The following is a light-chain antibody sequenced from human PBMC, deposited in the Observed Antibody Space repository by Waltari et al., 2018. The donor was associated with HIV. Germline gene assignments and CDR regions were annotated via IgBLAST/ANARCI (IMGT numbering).Light chain of an antibody. CDR2: DID. J-gene: IGLJ3*02. CDR3: ASNRLDSTLV. Sequence: QSALTQPASVSGFPGQTINISCTGISTDSRFYQHVSWYQQHPGSVPRLIMYDIDRRPSGISDHFSGSSSGASASLTISGLQSGDEAHYFCASNRLDSTLVFGGGTKLTIL. V-gene: IGLV2-14*03. CDR1: STDSRFYQH.